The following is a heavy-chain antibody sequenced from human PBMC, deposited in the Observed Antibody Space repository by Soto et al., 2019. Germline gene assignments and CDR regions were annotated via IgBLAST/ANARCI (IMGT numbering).Heavy chain of an antibody. V-gene: IGHV4-31*03. CDR2: IYYSGST. D-gene: IGHD6-13*01. J-gene: IGHJ4*02. CDR3: ARPFGVAETAPFDY. CDR1: GGSISSGGYY. Sequence: QVQLQESGPGLVKPSQTLSLTCTVSGGSISSGGYYWSWIRQHPGKGLEWIGYIYYSGSTYYNPSLKTRVTISVNKSKNQFCLKLNSVTAAEPAVYYCARPFGVAETAPFDYWGQGTLVTASS.